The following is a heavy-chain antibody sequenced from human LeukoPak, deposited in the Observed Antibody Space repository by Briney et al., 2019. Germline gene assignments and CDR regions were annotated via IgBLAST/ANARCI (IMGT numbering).Heavy chain of an antibody. D-gene: IGHD1-26*01. Sequence: SETLSLTCAVYGGSFSGYYWSWIRQPPGKGLEWIGEINHSGSTNYNPSLKSRVTISVDTSKNQFSLKLSSVTAADTAVYYCARDGPVGATTTYKHYYFDYWGQGTLVTVSS. CDR1: GGSFSGYY. V-gene: IGHV4-34*01. CDR2: INHSGST. J-gene: IGHJ4*02. CDR3: ARDGPVGATTTYKHYYFDY.